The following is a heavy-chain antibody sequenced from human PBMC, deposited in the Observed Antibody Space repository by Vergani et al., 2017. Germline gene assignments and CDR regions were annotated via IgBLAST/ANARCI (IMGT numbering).Heavy chain of an antibody. V-gene: IGHV3-23*01. D-gene: IGHD5-12*01. Sequence: EVQLLESGGDLVQPGGSLRLSCAASGFTFNHYAMNWVRQAPGKGLEWVSGISGSRGSTYYAGSVKGRFTISRDSSKNTLYLQMNSLSAGDTAVYYCAKANPRNSGYDYRYYYHAMDVWVQGTTVTVSS. CDR3: AKANPRNSGYDYRYYYHAMDV. CDR1: GFTFNHYA. J-gene: IGHJ6*02. CDR2: ISGSRGST.